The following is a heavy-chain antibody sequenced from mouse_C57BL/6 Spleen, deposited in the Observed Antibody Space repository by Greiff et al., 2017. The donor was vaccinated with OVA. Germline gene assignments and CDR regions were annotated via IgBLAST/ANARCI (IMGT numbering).Heavy chain of an antibody. CDR1: GYTFTGYW. J-gene: IGHJ4*01. CDR2: ILPGSGST. D-gene: IGHD1-1*01. CDR3: ATTVVAGDYAMDY. Sequence: VKLKQSGAELMKPGASVKLSCKATGYTFTGYWIEWVKQRPGHGLEWIGEILPGSGSTNYNEKFKGKATFTADTSSNTAYMQLSSLTTEDSAIYYCATTVVAGDYAMDYWGQGTSVTVSS. V-gene: IGHV1-9*01.